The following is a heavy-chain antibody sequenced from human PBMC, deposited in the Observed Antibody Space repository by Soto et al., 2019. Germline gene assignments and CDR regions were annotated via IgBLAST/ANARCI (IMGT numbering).Heavy chain of an antibody. V-gene: IGHV1-18*04. Sequence: QVQLVQSGAEVKKPGASVRVSCKASDYTLTTYGITWVRQAPGQGLEWLGWISAYNGNTMYAQKFQGRVTMTTDTSTSTSYMELRSLTSDDTAVYYCARKPTDHVDDWGQGTQVTVSS. D-gene: IGHD1-26*01. CDR1: DYTLTTYG. CDR2: ISAYNGNT. J-gene: IGHJ4*02. CDR3: ARKPTDHVDD.